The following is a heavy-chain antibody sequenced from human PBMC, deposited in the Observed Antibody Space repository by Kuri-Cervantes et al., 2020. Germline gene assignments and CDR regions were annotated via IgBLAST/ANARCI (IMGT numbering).Heavy chain of an antibody. J-gene: IGHJ6*04. CDR2: IRSDGRSQ. V-gene: IGHV3-30*02. CDR1: GFTFSNYG. Sequence: GESLKISCAASGFTFSNYGMHWVRQAPGKGLEWVAFIRSDGRSQFYADSVRVRFTISRANSRNTLYLQMNSLRPNDTGVYYCAKSISTWPLDVWGKGTTVTVSS. D-gene: IGHD2-2*01. CDR3: AKSISTWPLDV.